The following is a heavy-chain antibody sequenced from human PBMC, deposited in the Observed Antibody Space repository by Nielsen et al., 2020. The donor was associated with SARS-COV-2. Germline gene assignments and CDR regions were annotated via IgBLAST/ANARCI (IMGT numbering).Heavy chain of an antibody. Sequence: SATLSLTFAFYGWSFIDYYWTWIRQPPGKWLDWIGEINHSGSTNYNPSLKSRVTISVDMSKNQFSLKLSSVTAADTAVYYCASLPALNNYSDSWGQGTLVTVSS. V-gene: IGHV4-34*01. CDR3: ASLPALNNYSDS. CDR2: INHSGST. D-gene: IGHD2/OR15-2a*01. J-gene: IGHJ4*02. CDR1: GWSFIDYY.